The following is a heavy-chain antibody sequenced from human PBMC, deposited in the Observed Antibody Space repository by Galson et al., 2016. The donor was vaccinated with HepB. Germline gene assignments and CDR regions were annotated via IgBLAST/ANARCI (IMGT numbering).Heavy chain of an antibody. Sequence: SVKVSCKASGGTFSTYTSSWVRQAPGQGLEWMGGIIPIFGRANYAQKFQGRVTITADESTSTAYMELSSLTSEDTAVYYCARGDYGDYGTFDIWGQGTMVTVSS. V-gene: IGHV1-69*13. CDR3: ARGDYGDYGTFDI. CDR2: IIPIFGRA. D-gene: IGHD4-17*01. J-gene: IGHJ3*02. CDR1: GGTFSTYT.